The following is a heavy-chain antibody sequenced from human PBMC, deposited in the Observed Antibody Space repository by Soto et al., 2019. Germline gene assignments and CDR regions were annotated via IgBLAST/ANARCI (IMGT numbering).Heavy chain of an antibody. CDR2: IRSKANSYAT. D-gene: IGHD6-13*01. Sequence: GGSLRLSCAASGFTFSGSAMHWVRQASGKGLEWVGRIRSKANSYATAYAASVKGRFTISRDDSKNTAYLQMNSLKTEDTAVYYCARGGLSWYYFDYWGQGTLVTVSS. CDR1: GFTFSGSA. V-gene: IGHV3-73*01. CDR3: ARGGLSWYYFDY. J-gene: IGHJ4*02.